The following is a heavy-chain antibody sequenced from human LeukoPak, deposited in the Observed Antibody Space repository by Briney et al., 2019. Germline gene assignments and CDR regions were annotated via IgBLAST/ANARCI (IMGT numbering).Heavy chain of an antibody. V-gene: IGHV1-2*02. D-gene: IGHD3-3*01. J-gene: IGHJ6*03. CDR2: INPNSGGT. Sequence: GASVKVSCKASGYTFTGYYMHWVRQAPGQGLEWMGWINPNSGGTNYAQKFQGRVTMTRDTSISTAYMELSRLRSDDTAVYYCARDKVSGITIFGVAESYYYYYMDVWGKGTTVTVSS. CDR3: ARDKVSGITIFGVAESYYYYYMDV. CDR1: GYTFTGYY.